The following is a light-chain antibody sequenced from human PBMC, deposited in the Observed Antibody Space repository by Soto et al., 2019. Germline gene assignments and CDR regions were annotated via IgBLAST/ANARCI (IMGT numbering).Light chain of an antibody. J-gene: IGKJ1*01. CDR2: KAA. Sequence: DIQMTQSPSTLSASVGDRVAITCRASDNIAPWVAWYQQKPRKAPKLLIYKAANLADEVPSRFAGSGSGTDFTLTITRLQPDDFATYYCQHYNSFSRTFGQGTKVDIK. CDR1: DNIAPW. CDR3: QHYNSFSRT. V-gene: IGKV1-5*03.